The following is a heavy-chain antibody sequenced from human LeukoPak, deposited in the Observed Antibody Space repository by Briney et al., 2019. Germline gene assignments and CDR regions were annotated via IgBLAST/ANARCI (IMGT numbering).Heavy chain of an antibody. CDR2: VSDGGST. Sequence: SETLSLTCSGSGGSSTSYYWSWIRQSPGKGLEWIGHVSDGGSTNYSPSLKGRVSVSVDTSKNQFSLNLRSVTAADTAVYFCARASTTFDDWGQGTLVTVCS. J-gene: IGHJ4*02. V-gene: IGHV4-59*01. CDR1: GGSSTSYY. D-gene: IGHD1-14*01. CDR3: ARASTTFDD.